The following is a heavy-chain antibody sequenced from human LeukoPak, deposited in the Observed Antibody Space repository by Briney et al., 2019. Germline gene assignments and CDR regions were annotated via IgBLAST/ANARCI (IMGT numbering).Heavy chain of an antibody. CDR3: ARVGTYGSGSSLSWLDY. V-gene: IGHV4-59*01. CDR2: IYYSGST. J-gene: IGHJ4*02. CDR1: GGSISSYY. Sequence: SETLSLTCTVSGGSISSYYWSWIRQPPGKGLEWIGYIYYSGSTNYNPSLKSRVTISVDTSKNQFSLKLSSVTAADTAVYYCARVGTYGSGSSLSWLDYWGQGTLVTVSS. D-gene: IGHD3-10*01.